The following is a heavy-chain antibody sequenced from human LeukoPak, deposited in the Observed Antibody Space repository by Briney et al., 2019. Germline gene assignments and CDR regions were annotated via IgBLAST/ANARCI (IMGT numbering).Heavy chain of an antibody. V-gene: IGHV3-30*07. CDR1: GFTFSTYA. Sequence: GGSLRLSCAASGFTFSTYAIHWVRQAPGKGLEWAAVISYDGTNKNYAGSEKGRFTISRDNSKNTLYLQLNSLSAEDTAVYYCARDRTPNWSAYSNPTFHYWGQGTLVTASS. CDR2: ISYDGTNK. D-gene: IGHD4-11*01. CDR3: ARDRTPNWSAYSNPTFHY. J-gene: IGHJ4*02.